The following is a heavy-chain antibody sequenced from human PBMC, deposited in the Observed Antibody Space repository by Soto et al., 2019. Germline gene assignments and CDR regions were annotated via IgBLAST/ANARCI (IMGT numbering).Heavy chain of an antibody. D-gene: IGHD3-16*01. CDR3: ARHNGPLYVGYYYDMDV. V-gene: IGHV4-39*01. CDR2: IYYSGYT. CDR1: GGNISGYY. Sequence: SETLPLTYTVSGGNISGYYWGRIRQHHGKGLEWIGSIYYSGYTYYNPSLKSRVTISVDTSKNQFSLKLSSVTAADTAVYYCARHNGPLYVGYYYDMDVWGQGTTVTVSS. J-gene: IGHJ6*02.